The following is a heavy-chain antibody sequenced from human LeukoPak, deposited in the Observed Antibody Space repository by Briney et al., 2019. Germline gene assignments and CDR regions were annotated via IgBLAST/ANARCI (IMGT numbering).Heavy chain of an antibody. CDR1: GFTFSDHY. D-gene: IGHD6-19*01. Sequence: PGGSLRLSCAASGFTFSDHYMDWVRQAPGKGLEWVGRSRSKAHTYTTEYAASVKGRFTISRDDSKNSLYLQMNSLKTEDTAVYYCARGYSSGYYGFDYWGQGTLVTVSS. CDR3: ARGYSSGYYGFDY. CDR2: SRSKAHTYTT. J-gene: IGHJ4*02. V-gene: IGHV3-72*01.